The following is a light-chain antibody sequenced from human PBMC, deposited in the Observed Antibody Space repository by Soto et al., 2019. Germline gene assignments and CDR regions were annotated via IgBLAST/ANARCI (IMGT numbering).Light chain of an antibody. CDR2: GAS. V-gene: IGKV3D-15*01. CDR3: QHYNSYSEA. CDR1: QRISTN. J-gene: IGKJ1*01. Sequence: EIVLTQSPGTLSLSPGEGATLSCRASQRISTNLAWYQQKPGQAPRLLIYGASTRATGIPARFSGSGSGTEFTLTISSLQPDDFATYYCQHYNSYSEAFGQGTKVDIK.